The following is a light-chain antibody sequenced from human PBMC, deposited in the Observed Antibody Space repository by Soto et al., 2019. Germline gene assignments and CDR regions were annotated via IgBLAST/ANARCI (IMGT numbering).Light chain of an antibody. J-gene: IGKJ4*01. Sequence: DIQMTQSPSSLSASVGDRVTITCQASQDISNCLNWYQQKPGTAPALLIYDSSNLKTGVPSRFSGSGFGTDFTFTISSLQPEDIGTYHCQQYDRLPSLTFGGGTKVEI. CDR1: QDISNC. CDR2: DSS. CDR3: QQYDRLPSLT. V-gene: IGKV1-33*01.